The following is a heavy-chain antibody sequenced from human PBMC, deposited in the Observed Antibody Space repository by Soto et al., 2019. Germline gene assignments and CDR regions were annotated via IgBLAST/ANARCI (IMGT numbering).Heavy chain of an antibody. CDR1: GYTFTSYD. J-gene: IGHJ3*02. V-gene: IGHV1-8*01. CDR2: MNPNSGNT. Sequence: ASVKVSCKASGYTFTSYDINWVRQATGQGLEWMGWMNPNSGNTGYAQKFQGRVTMTRNTSISTAYMELSSLRSEDTAVYYCAGLEVVVVAANMAEGAFDIWGQGTMVTVSS. CDR3: AGLEVVVVAANMAEGAFDI. D-gene: IGHD2-15*01.